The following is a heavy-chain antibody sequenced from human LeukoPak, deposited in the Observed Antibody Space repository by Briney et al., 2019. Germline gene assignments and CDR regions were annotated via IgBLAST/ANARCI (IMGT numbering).Heavy chain of an antibody. CDR2: ISSSSSTI. CDR1: GFTFSSYS. V-gene: IGHV3-48*04. CDR3: ARDWEASDY. Sequence: GGSLRLSCAASGFTFSSYSMNWVRQAPGKGLEWVSYISSSSSTIYYADSVKGRFTISRDNAKNSLYLQMNSLRAEDTAVYYCARDWEASDYWGQGTLVTVSS. D-gene: IGHD1-26*01. J-gene: IGHJ4*02.